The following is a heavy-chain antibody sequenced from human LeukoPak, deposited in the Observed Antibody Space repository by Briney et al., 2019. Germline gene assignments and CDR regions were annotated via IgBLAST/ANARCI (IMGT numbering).Heavy chain of an antibody. V-gene: IGHV1/OR15-1*04. Sequence: ASVKVSCKASGYIFTDYYMHWVRQAPGQELGWMGRINPNSGGTNYAQKLQGRVTMTRDTSISTAYMELSSLRSEDTAVYYCATVGKASYYYYYMDVWGKGTTVTVSS. J-gene: IGHJ6*03. CDR3: ATVGKASYYYYYMDV. CDR2: INPNSGGT. CDR1: GYIFTDYY.